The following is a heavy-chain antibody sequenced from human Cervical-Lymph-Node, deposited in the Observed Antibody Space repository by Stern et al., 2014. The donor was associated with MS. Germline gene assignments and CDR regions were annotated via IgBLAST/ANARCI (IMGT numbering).Heavy chain of an antibody. CDR2: INYSGST. V-gene: IGHV4-31*01. CDR1: GGSISSGGDY. J-gene: IGHJ3*02. CDR3: ARGRQYYYASGSSPPDAFDI. Sequence: QVQLQESGPGLVKPSQTLSLTCTVSGGSISSGGDYWIWLRQHPGKGLEWIGNINYSGSTEYNPSLKRQAIISTDKSKKQFSLKLRSVTAADTAVYYCARGRQYYYASGSSPPDAFDIWGQGTMVTVSS. D-gene: IGHD3-10*01.